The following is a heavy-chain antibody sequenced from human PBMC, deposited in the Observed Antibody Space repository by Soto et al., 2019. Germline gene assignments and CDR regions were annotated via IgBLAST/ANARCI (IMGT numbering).Heavy chain of an antibody. CDR2: ISGSGGST. V-gene: IGHV3-23*01. J-gene: IGHJ4*02. CDR1: GFTFSSYA. CDR3: AKGYCSSTSCPGYY. D-gene: IGHD2-2*01. Sequence: PGGSLRLSCAASGFTFSSYAMSWVRQAPGKGLEWVSVISGSGGSTYYADSVKGRFTISRDNSKNTLWLQMNSLRAEDTAVYYCAKGYCSSTSCPGYYWGQGTLVTVSS.